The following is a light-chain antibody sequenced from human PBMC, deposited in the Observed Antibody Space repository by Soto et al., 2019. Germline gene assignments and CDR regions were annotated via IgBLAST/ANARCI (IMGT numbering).Light chain of an antibody. CDR2: KAS. Sequence: DIPMTQSPSTLSASVGDRVTVTCRASQSISSWLAWYQQKPGKAPKLLIYKASSLESGVPSRFSGSGSGTEFTLTISSLQPDDFATYYCQQCNSYSGTFGQGTKVEIK. CDR1: QSISSW. CDR3: QQCNSYSGT. J-gene: IGKJ1*01. V-gene: IGKV1-5*03.